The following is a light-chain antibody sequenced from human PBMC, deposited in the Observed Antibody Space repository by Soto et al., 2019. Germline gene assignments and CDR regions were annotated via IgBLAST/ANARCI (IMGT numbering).Light chain of an antibody. CDR2: GAS. J-gene: IGKJ1*01. CDR3: QQYGRSWT. Sequence: EIVLTQSTGTLSLSAGEKATLSCRASHSVSSSYLAWYQQKPGQAPRLLIYGASSRATGIPDRFSGSGSGTDFTLTISRLEPEDFAVYYCQQYGRSWTFGQGTKVDI. CDR1: HSVSSSY. V-gene: IGKV3-20*01.